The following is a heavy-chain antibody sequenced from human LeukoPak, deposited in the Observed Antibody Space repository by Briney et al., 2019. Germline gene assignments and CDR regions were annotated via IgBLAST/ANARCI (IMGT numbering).Heavy chain of an antibody. Sequence: ASVKVSCKASGYTFTGYYMHWVRQAPGQGLEWMGWMNPNSGGTNYAQKFQGRVTMTRDTSISTAYLELSRLRSDDTAVYYCARAYNILTGYFYFFDYWRQGTLVSVSS. D-gene: IGHD3-9*01. J-gene: IGHJ4*02. V-gene: IGHV1-2*02. CDR1: GYTFTGYY. CDR3: ARAYNILTGYFYFFDY. CDR2: MNPNSGGT.